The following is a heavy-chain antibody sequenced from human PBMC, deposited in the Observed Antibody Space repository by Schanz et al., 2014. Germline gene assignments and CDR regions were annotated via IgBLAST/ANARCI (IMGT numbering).Heavy chain of an antibody. V-gene: IGHV3-33*01. D-gene: IGHD1-1*01. CDR1: GFSLNTYG. CDR3: ARGTDWNLHY. CDR2: IWSDGSTK. Sequence: QAQLMESGGGVVQPGTSLILSCSVSGFSLNTYGIHWIRQPAGKGLEWVAVIWSDGSTKYYADSVKGRFTVSRDSGQNSLYLQMNSLRAGDTAVYYCARGTDWNLHYWGQGALVTVSS. J-gene: IGHJ4*02.